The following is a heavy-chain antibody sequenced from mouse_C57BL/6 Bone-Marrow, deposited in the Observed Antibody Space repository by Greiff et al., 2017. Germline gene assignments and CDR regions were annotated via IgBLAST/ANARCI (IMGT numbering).Heavy chain of an antibody. CDR2: ISSGGSYT. D-gene: IGHD2-4*01. CDR3: ARRRIYYDYDDAMDY. J-gene: IGHJ4*01. Sequence: EVQLQESGGDLVKPGGSLKLSCAASGFTFSSYGMSWVRQTPDKRLEWVATISSGGSYTYYPDSVKGRFTISRDNAKNTLYLQMSSLKSEDTAMYYCARRRIYYDYDDAMDYWGQGTSVTVSS. CDR1: GFTFSSYG. V-gene: IGHV5-6*01.